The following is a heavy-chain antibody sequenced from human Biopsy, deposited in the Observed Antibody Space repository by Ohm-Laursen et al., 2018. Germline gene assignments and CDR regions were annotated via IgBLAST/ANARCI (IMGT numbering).Heavy chain of an antibody. CDR1: GITFDDYA. V-gene: IGHV3-9*01. Sequence: SLRLSCSASGITFDDYAMHWVRQAPGKGLEWVSGISWHSGSRGYADSVKGRFTISRDNAKKLLYLQMNSLRAEDTALYYCAKDVRVKVQLDGMDVWGQGTTVTVSS. CDR2: ISWHSGSR. D-gene: IGHD1-1*01. J-gene: IGHJ6*02. CDR3: AKDVRVKVQLDGMDV.